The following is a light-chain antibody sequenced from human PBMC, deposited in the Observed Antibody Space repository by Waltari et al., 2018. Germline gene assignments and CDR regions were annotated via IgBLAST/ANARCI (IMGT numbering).Light chain of an antibody. V-gene: IGLV1-47*01. J-gene: IGLJ3*02. Sequence: QSVLTQPPSASGTPGQRVTISCSGSSSNIGSNYLCWYQQLPVTAPKLLIYRHNQRAEGVPARFCGSKSGTSASRAISGLRSEDESDYYCAEWDDSLSGPRVFGGGTKLTVL. CDR2: RHN. CDR1: SSNIGSNY. CDR3: AEWDDSLSGPRV.